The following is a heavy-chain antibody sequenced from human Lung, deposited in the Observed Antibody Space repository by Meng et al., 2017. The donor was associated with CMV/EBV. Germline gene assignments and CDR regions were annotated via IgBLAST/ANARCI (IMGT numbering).Heavy chain of an antibody. CDR1: GYTFTSYY. D-gene: IGHD3-10*01. CDR3: ASPAQGSECYRPHLYYCYNCGMDD. J-gene: IGHJ6*02. CDR2: INPNSGDT. V-gene: IGHV1-2*02. Sequence: AXVXVSXXASGYTFTSYYMHWVRQAPGQGLEWMGWINPNSGDTNYAQKFQGRVTMTRDTSSSTAYMELSRLRSDDTAVYYCASPAQGSECYRPHLYYCYNCGMDDWGQGTXVTVSS.